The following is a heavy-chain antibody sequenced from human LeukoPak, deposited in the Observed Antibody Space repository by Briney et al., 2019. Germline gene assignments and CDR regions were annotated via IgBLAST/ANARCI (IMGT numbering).Heavy chain of an antibody. J-gene: IGHJ4*02. CDR1: GFTFSSYS. CDR2: ISSSSSTI. Sequence: GGSLRLSCAASGFTFSSYSMNWVRQAPGKGLEWVSYISSSSSTIYYADSVKGRFTISRDNAKNSLYLQMNSLRAEDTAVYYCARPSRKYCANGVCPFDYWGQGTLVTVSS. D-gene: IGHD2-8*01. CDR3: ARPSRKYCANGVCPFDY. V-gene: IGHV3-48*04.